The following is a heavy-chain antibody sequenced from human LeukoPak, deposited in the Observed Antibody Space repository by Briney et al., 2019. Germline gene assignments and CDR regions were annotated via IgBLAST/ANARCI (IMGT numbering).Heavy chain of an antibody. Sequence: ASVKVSCKATGYSFTSYYMHWVRQAPGQGLEWMGRINPNSGGTNYAQKFQGRVTMTRDTSISTVYMELSRLRSDDTAVYYCARVGYYESSGYYEYWGQGTLVTVSS. J-gene: IGHJ4*02. CDR2: INPNSGGT. CDR3: ARVGYYESSGYYEY. V-gene: IGHV1-2*06. D-gene: IGHD3-22*01. CDR1: GYSFTSYY.